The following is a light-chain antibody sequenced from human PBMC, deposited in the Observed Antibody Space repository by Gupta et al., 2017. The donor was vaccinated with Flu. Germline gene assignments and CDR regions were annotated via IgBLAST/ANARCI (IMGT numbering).Light chain of an antibody. CDR2: DVT. CDR3: SSFTSTNTLQVI. CDR1: SSDVGDYNY. J-gene: IGLJ2*01. V-gene: IGLV2-14*03. Sequence: QSALTQPASVSGSPGQSMTISCTGTSSDVGDYNYVSWYQQHPGKAPKLIIYDVTYRPSGVSNRFSGSKSGNTASLTISGLQAEDEADYYCSSFTSTNTLQVIFGGGTRLTVL.